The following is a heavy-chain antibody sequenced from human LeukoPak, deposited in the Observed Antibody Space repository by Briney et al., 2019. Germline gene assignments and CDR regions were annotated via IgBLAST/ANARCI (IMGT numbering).Heavy chain of an antibody. V-gene: IGHV3-53*01. J-gene: IGHJ5*02. Sequence: GGSPRLSCAASGFIVSSNHMSWVRQAPGKGLEWVSVIYSGGNTYYADSVKGRFTISRDNSKNTLYLQMDSLRGEDTAVYYCVRAPGATWGQGTLVTVSP. CDR1: GFIVSSNH. CDR2: IYSGGNT. D-gene: IGHD3-10*01. CDR3: VRAPGAT.